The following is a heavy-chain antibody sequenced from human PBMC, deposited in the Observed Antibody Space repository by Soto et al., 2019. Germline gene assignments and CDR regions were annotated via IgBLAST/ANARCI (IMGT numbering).Heavy chain of an antibody. CDR2: IYWDDDK. V-gene: IGHV2-5*02. Sequence: SGPTLVNPTQTLTLTCTFSGFPLITSGVGVGWIRQPPGKALEWLALIYWDDDKGYSTSLKSRLTITKDTSKNQVVLTMTNMDPADTATYYCAHTMAPRIFDYWGQGTLVTVSS. CDR3: AHTMAPRIFDY. CDR1: GFPLITSGVG. J-gene: IGHJ4*02.